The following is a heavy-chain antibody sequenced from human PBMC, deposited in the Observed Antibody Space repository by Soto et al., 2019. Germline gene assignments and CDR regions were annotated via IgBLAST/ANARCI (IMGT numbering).Heavy chain of an antibody. Sequence: QVQLQESGPGLVKPSETLSLTCTVSGGSINNYYWSRVRQSPGMGLEWIGYIYYSGLTKYNPSLKSRVTISVGASKNQFSLRLSSVTAADSAVYYCARSGDYTNYYYYYMDVWGKGTTVTVSS. V-gene: IGHV4-59*08. CDR1: GGSINNYY. CDR3: ARSGDYTNYYYYYMDV. CDR2: IYYSGLT. D-gene: IGHD4-17*01. J-gene: IGHJ6*03.